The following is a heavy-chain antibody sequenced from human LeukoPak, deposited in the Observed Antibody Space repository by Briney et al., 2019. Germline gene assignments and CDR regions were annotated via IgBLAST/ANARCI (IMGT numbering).Heavy chain of an antibody. V-gene: IGHV4-59*01. Sequence: SETLFLTCTVSGGSISSYYWTWIRQPPGKGLEWIGYIYYTGSTNYNPSLKSRVTISVDTSKNQFSLKLSSVTAADTAMYYCARRVATTGIYGFDIWGQGTMVTVSS. J-gene: IGHJ3*02. CDR1: GGSISSYY. D-gene: IGHD6-13*01. CDR2: IYYTGST. CDR3: ARRVATTGIYGFDI.